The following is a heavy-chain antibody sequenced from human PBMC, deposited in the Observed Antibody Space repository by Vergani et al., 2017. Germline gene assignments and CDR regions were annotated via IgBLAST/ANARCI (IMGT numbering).Heavy chain of an antibody. J-gene: IGHJ3*01. CDR3: AREYSSTSGRAFDF. CDR2: VSTGTKSQ. D-gene: IGHD2-2*01. Sequence: QLVESGGGWVQPGGSLRLFCVVSGFDFSSYIMNWVRQALGKGLEWVSFVSTGTKSQLYAESVKGRFTISRDSAKNSLYLQMNSLRAEDTAVNYCAREYSSTSGRAFDFWGQGTKVTVSS. CDR1: GFDFSSYI. V-gene: IGHV3-48*01.